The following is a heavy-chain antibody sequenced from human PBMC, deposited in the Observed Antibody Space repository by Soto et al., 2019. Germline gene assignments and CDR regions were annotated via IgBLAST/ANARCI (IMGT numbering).Heavy chain of an antibody. CDR2: IIPIFGTA. J-gene: IGHJ5*02. Sequence: SVKVSCKASGGTFTGYSISWVRQAPGQGLEWMGGIIPIFGTANYAQKFQGRVTITADESTSTAYMELSSLRSEDTAVYYCARDMCEAARGPIGWFDPWGQGTLVTVSS. D-gene: IGHD6-6*01. CDR1: GGTFTGYS. CDR3: ARDMCEAARGPIGWFDP. V-gene: IGHV1-69*13.